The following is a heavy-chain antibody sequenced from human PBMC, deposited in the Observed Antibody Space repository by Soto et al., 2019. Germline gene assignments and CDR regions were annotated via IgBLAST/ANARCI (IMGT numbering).Heavy chain of an antibody. CDR1: GGSISSYY. CDR3: ARVRKQQLAIDY. D-gene: IGHD6-13*01. CDR2: IYYSGST. Sequence: SETLSLTCTVSGGSISSYYWSWIRQPPGKGLKWIGYIYYSGSTNYNPSLKSRVTISVDTSRNQFSLKLSSVTAADTAVYYCARVRKQQLAIDYWGQGTLVTVS. J-gene: IGHJ4*02. V-gene: IGHV4-59*01.